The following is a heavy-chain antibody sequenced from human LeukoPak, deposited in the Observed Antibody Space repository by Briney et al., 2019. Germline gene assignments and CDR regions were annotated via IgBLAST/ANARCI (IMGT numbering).Heavy chain of an antibody. D-gene: IGHD4-17*01. CDR3: ARGDVGDYEDY. CDR1: GGSISSGDYY. CDR2: IYYSGST. J-gene: IGHJ4*02. V-gene: IGHV4-30-4*01. Sequence: SETLSLTCTVSGGSISSGDYYWSWIRQPPGKGLEWIGYIYYSGSTYYNPSLKSRVTISVDTSKNQFSLKLSSVTAADTAVYYCARGDVGDYEDYWGQGTLVTVSS.